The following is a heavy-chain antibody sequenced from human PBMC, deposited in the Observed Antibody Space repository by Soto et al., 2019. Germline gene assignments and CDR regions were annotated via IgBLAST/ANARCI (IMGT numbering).Heavy chain of an antibody. D-gene: IGHD1-7*01. CDR1: GGPFTRST. Sequence: VQVSCKASGGPFTRSTIRWVRQAPGQGVEWMGGISAILGIANYGQKLQGGVTITADKSRSTAYMELSSLRSEDTAVYYCARGTGTPYYMDVWGKGTTVTVSS. CDR2: ISAILGIA. CDR3: ARGTGTPYYMDV. V-gene: IGHV1-69*10. J-gene: IGHJ6*03.